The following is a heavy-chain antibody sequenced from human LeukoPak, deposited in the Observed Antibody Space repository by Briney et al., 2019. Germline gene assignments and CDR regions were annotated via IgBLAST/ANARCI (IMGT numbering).Heavy chain of an antibody. J-gene: IGHJ4*02. V-gene: IGHV3-74*01. CDR3: ATLRNNYYDSSGYEPFDY. CDR2: INSDGSDT. CDR1: GFTFSNYW. D-gene: IGHD3-22*01. Sequence: GGSLRLSCVAPGFTFSNYWMHWVRHAPGKGLVWVSRINSDGSDTSYADSVKGRFTISRDNAKNTLYLQMNSLRAEDTAVYYCATLRNNYYDSSGYEPFDYWGQGTLVTVSS.